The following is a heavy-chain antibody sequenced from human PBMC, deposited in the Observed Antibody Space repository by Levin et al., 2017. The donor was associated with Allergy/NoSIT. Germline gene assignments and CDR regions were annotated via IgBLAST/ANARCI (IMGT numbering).Heavy chain of an antibody. D-gene: IGHD6-19*01. CDR1: GFTFSNYG. J-gene: IGHJ4*02. V-gene: IGHV3-30*03. Sequence: GGSLRLSCAASGFTFSNYGMHWVRQAPGKGLEWVAVISNDGNNKYYADSVKGRFTISRDNSKNTLYVQMNSLRAEDTAVYYCARDLEGGQWLEGYFEYWGQGTLVTVSS. CDR2: ISNDGNNK. CDR3: ARDLEGGQWLEGYFEY.